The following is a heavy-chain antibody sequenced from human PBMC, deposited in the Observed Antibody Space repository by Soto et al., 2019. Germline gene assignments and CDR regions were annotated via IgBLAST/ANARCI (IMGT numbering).Heavy chain of an antibody. CDR3: ARRIAATETFDY. V-gene: IGHV4-59*08. D-gene: IGHD5-12*01. CDR2: IYYAGST. CDR1: EGCRTRCS. J-gene: IGHJ4*02. Sequence: SVTRSVAEGCRTRCSWNCLRKPPGKGLEWIGFIYYAGSTKYNPSLNNRVTISVDTSKNQFSLTVTSVTAADTAVYYCARRIAATETFDYWRQEPLVPASS.